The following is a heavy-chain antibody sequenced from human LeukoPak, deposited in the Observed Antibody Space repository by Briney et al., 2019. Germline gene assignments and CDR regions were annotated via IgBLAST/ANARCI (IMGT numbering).Heavy chain of an antibody. CDR2: IRSDGTT. CDR1: GFIANNKY. Sequence: GSLRLSCAASGFIANNKYMSWVRQAPGKGLEWVSTIRSDGTTDYADSVKGRFTISRDDSKNTVYPQMDSLRVEDTAVYSCARRRGGYGEGELDYWGQGTLVTVSS. D-gene: IGHD4-17*01. CDR3: ARRRGGYGEGELDY. J-gene: IGHJ4*02. V-gene: IGHV3-66*04.